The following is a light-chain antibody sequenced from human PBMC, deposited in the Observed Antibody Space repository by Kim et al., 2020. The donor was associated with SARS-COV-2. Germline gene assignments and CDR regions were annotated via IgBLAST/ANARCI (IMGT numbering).Light chain of an antibody. Sequence: ASVGDRVTITCRASQSISSYLNWYQQKPGKAPKLLIYAASSLQSGVPSRFSGSGSGTDFTLTISSLQPEDFATYYCQQSYSTPPVTFGQGTKLEIK. J-gene: IGKJ2*01. CDR3: QQSYSTPPVT. CDR1: QSISSY. V-gene: IGKV1-39*01. CDR2: AAS.